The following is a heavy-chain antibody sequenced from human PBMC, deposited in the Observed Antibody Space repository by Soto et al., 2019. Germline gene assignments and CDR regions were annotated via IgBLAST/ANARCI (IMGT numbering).Heavy chain of an antibody. D-gene: IGHD2-2*01. CDR1: GFTFSRYW. Sequence: EVQLVESGGGLVQPGGSLRLSCAASGFTFSRYWMHWVRQAPGKGLVWVSRINSDGSSTTYADSVKGRFTISRDNATNTLYLQMNSLRAEDTAVYYCARVETCSSTSCYSVFDYWCQGTLVTVSS. J-gene: IGHJ4*02. CDR2: INSDGSST. CDR3: ARVETCSSTSCYSVFDY. V-gene: IGHV3-74*03.